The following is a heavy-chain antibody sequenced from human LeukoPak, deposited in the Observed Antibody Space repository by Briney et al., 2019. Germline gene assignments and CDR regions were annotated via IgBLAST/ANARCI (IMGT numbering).Heavy chain of an antibody. J-gene: IGHJ5*02. D-gene: IGHD3-22*01. V-gene: IGHV4-39*01. CDR1: GGSISSSSYY. CDR2: IYYSGST. Sequence: SETLSLTCTVSGGSISSSSYYWGWIRQPPGKGLEWIGSIYYSGSTYYNPSLKSRVTISVDTSKNQFSLKLSSVTAADTAVYYCARGRDGVLTTPLGSWGQGTLVTVSS. CDR3: ARGRDGVLTTPLGS.